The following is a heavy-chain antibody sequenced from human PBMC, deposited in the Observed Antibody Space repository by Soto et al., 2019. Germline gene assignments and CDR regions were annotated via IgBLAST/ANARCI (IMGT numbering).Heavy chain of an antibody. V-gene: IGHV3-23*01. CDR3: AKGASDYYGSGSYLDY. D-gene: IGHD3-10*01. CDR2: ISGSGGST. J-gene: IGHJ4*02. CDR1: GFTFSSYA. Sequence: GGSLRLSCAASGFTFSSYAMSWVRQAPGKGLEWVSAISGSGGSTYYADSVKGRFTISRDNSKNTLYLQMNSLRAEDTAVYYCAKGASDYYGSGSYLDYWGQGTLVTVSS.